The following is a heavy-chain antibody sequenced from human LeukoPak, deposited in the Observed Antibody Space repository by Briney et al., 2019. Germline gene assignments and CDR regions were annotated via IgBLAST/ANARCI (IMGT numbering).Heavy chain of an antibody. CDR3: ARDRSPGNFDC. CDR1: GFTFSSYA. J-gene: IGHJ4*02. Sequence: GGSLRLPCAASGFTFSSYAMHWVRQAPGKGLEWVSSISSSSTYINYADSEKGRFTISRDNAKNSLYLQMNSLRAEDTAVYYCARDRSPGNFDCWGQGTLVTVSS. D-gene: IGHD3-10*01. CDR2: ISSSSTYI. V-gene: IGHV3-21*01.